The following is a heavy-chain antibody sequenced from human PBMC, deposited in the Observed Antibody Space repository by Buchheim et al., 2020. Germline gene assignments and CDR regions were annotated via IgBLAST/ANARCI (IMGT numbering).Heavy chain of an antibody. CDR1: GFTFSSYG. Sequence: QVQLVESGGGVVQPGRSLRLSCAASGFTFSSYGMHWVRQAPGKGLEWVAVIWYDGSNKYYADSVKGRFTISRDNSKNTLYLQMNSLRDEDTAVYYCARDSSIFGVVIGYFDYWGQGTL. J-gene: IGHJ4*02. V-gene: IGHV3-33*01. CDR2: IWYDGSNK. CDR3: ARDSSIFGVVIGYFDY. D-gene: IGHD3-3*01.